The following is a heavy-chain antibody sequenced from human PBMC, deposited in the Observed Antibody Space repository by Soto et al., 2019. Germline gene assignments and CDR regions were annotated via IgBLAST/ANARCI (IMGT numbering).Heavy chain of an antibody. D-gene: IGHD2-21*02. CDR1: GGTFSSYA. V-gene: IGHV1-69*13. J-gene: IGHJ5*02. CDR2: IIPIFGTA. Sequence: SVKVSCKASGGTFSSYAISWVRQAPGQGLEWMGGIIPIFGTANYAQKFQGRVTITADESTSTAYMELSSLRSEDTAVYYCAREPRTVVTSPWWFDPWGQGTLVTVSS. CDR3: AREPRTVVTSPWWFDP.